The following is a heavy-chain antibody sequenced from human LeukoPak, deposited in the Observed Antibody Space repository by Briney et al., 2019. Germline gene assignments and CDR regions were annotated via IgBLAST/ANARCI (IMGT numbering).Heavy chain of an antibody. CDR3: ARGYEIATYGDYGYYFDY. D-gene: IGHD4-17*01. CDR1: GYTFTSYG. CDR2: ISAYNGNT. J-gene: IGHJ4*02. V-gene: IGHV1-18*01. Sequence: ASVKVSCKASGYTFTSYGISWVRQAPGQGLEWMGWISAYNGNTNYAQKLQGRVTTTTDTSTSTAYMELRSLRSDDTAVYYCARGYEIATYGDYGYYFDYWGQGTLVTVSS.